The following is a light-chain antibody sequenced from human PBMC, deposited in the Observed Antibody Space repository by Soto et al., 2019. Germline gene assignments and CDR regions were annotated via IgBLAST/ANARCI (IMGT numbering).Light chain of an antibody. CDR3: LQTNRLPGS. Sequence: IQLTQSPSSLSASVGDRVTFTCRATQTIGSHLNWYQQKPGTAPKLLIYGASNLHGGVPSRFSGFGSGTDFSLTISRLRPEDFANYYCLQTNRLPGSCGGGTTV. V-gene: IGKV1-39*01. CDR1: QTIGSH. CDR2: GAS. J-gene: IGKJ4*01.